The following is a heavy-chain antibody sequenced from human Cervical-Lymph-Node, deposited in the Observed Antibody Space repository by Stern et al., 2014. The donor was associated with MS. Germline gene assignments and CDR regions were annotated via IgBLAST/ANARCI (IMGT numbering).Heavy chain of an antibody. J-gene: IGHJ5*02. CDR3: ARQSRNFDWFDP. Sequence: VQLLESGPGLVKPSETLSLTCTASGGSMSSCSYYWGWIRQPPGKELEWIGSINYSGSPYYNPSLKSRVTISGDTSVNQFSLRLSPGTAADTAIYYCARQSRNFDWFDPWGQGTLVTVSS. CDR2: INYSGSP. D-gene: IGHD1-7*01. V-gene: IGHV4-39*01. CDR1: GGSMSSCSYY.